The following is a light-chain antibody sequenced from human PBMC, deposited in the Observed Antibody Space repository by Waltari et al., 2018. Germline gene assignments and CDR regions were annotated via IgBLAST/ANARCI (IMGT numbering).Light chain of an antibody. V-gene: IGKV1-39*01. Sequence: DIQMTQSPSSLSASLGDSVTITCRASQVISSYLNWYQQKPGTAPKLLIYAASSLQSGVPSRFSGSGFETEFTLTISSLQPEDFATYYCQQSYTAPHTFGQGTNL. CDR2: AAS. CDR1: QVISSY. CDR3: QQSYTAPHT. J-gene: IGKJ2*01.